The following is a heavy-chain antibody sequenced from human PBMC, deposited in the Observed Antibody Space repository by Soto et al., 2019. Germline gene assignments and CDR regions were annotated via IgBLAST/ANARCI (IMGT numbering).Heavy chain of an antibody. CDR3: AKDRALSRAAAGDVFDY. D-gene: IGHD6-13*01. V-gene: IGHV3-23*01. CDR1: GFTFSSYA. CDR2: ISGSGGST. Sequence: PGGSLRLSCAASGFTFSSYAMSWVRQAPGKGLEWVSAISGSGGSTYYADSVKGRFTISRDNSKNTLYLQMNSLRAEDTAVYYCAKDRALSRAAAGDVFDYWGQGTLVTVSS. J-gene: IGHJ4*02.